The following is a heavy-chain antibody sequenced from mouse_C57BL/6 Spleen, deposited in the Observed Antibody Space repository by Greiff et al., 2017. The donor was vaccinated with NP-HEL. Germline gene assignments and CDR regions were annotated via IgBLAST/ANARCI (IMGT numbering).Heavy chain of an antibody. V-gene: IGHV3-6*01. D-gene: IGHD1-1*01. Sequence: EVQLVESGPGLVKPSQSLSLTCSVTGYSITSGYYWNWIRQFPGNKLEWMGYISYDGSNNYNPSLKNRLSITRDTSKNQFFLKLNSVTTEDTATYYCARERGSYYYGSSSAWFAYWGQGTLVTVSA. J-gene: IGHJ3*01. CDR2: ISYDGSN. CDR1: GYSITSGYY. CDR3: ARERGSYYYGSSSAWFAY.